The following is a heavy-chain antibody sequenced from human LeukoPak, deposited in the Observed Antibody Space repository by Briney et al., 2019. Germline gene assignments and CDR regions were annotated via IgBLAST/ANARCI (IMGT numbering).Heavy chain of an antibody. CDR2: MSPDSGDT. CDR3: TRAAAGILTY. Sequence: GASMKVSCKASGYIFTSYDINWMRQASGQGLEWLGWMSPDSGDTGYAENFQGRISMTRDTSISTAYMELSRLTSDDTAVYYCTRAAAGILTYWGQGTLVTVSS. V-gene: IGHV1-8*01. J-gene: IGHJ4*02. CDR1: GYIFTSYD. D-gene: IGHD3-9*01.